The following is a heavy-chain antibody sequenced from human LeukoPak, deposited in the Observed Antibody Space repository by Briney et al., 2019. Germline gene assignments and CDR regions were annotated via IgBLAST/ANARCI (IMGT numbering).Heavy chain of an antibody. J-gene: IGHJ6*04. CDR3: ARNRGGLRFLEWLPSDV. CDR1: GYTFTGYY. Sequence: ASVKVSCKASGYTFTGYYMHWVRQAPGQGLEWMGWINPNSGGTNYAQKFQGRVTMTRDTSISTAYMELSRLRSDDTAVYYCARNRGGLRFLEWLPSDVWGKGTTVTVSS. D-gene: IGHD3-3*01. CDR2: INPNSGGT. V-gene: IGHV1-2*02.